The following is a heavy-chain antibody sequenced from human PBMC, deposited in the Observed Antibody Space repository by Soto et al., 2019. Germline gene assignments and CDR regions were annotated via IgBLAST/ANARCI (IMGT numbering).Heavy chain of an antibody. CDR3: ARVVAYYDPYYYYGMDV. V-gene: IGHV3-21*01. CDR2: ISSSSSYI. Sequence: EVQLVESGGGLVKPGGSLRLSCAASEFTFSTYSMNWVRQAPGKGLEWVSSISSSSSYIYYADSVKGRFTTSRDNAKNSLYLQMNSLRAEDTAVYYCARVVAYYDPYYYYGMDVWGQGTTVTVSS. J-gene: IGHJ6*02. CDR1: EFTFSTYS. D-gene: IGHD3-22*01.